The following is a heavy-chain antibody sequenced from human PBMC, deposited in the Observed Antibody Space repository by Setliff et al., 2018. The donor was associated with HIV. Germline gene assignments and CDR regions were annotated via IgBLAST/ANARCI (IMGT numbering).Heavy chain of an antibody. CDR1: GYTFTSYG. D-gene: IGHD6-6*01. CDR3: ARWRVGAAHRQGFDYYYYMDV. J-gene: IGHJ6*03. V-gene: IGHV1-18*01. CDR2: ISAYNGNT. Sequence: ASVKVSCKASGYTFTSYGISWVRQAPGQGLEWMGWISAYNGNTNCAQKLQGRVTMTTDTSTSTAYMELRSLRSDDTAVYYCARWRVGAAHRQGFDYYYYMDVWGKGTTVTVAS.